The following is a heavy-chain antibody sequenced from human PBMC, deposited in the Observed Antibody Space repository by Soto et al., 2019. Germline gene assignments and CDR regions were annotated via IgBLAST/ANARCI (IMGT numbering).Heavy chain of an antibody. J-gene: IGHJ5*02. Sequence: QAQLVQSGPEVKKPGTSVKISCKASGYTFTDNQIHWLRRAPGQRPEWMGRIDPGSGDTSFAQTSRGRVTMTRDSSTETVFMELTGLTSDDTAIYYCARRSMLDYIRWSLDPWGQGTLVTVSS. D-gene: IGHD3-16*01. V-gene: IGHV1-2*06. CDR2: IDPGSGDT. CDR3: ARRSMLDYIRWSLDP. CDR1: GYTFTDNQ.